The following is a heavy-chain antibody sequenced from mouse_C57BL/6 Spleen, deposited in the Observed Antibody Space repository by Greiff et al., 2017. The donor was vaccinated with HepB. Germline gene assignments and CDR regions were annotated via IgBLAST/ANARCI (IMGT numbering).Heavy chain of an antibody. CDR2: IDPETGGT. J-gene: IGHJ2*01. CDR1: GYTFTDYE. CDR3: TRGDGYDLDY. D-gene: IGHD2-2*01. V-gene: IGHV1-15*01. Sequence: QVQLQQSGAELVRPGASVTLSCKASGYTFTDYEMHWVKQTPVHGLEWIGAIDPETGGTAYNQKFKGKAILTADKSSSTAYMELRSLTSEDSAVDYCTRGDGYDLDYWGQGTTLTVSS.